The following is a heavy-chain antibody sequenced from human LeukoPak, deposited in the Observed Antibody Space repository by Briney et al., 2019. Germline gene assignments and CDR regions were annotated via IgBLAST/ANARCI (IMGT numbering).Heavy chain of an antibody. J-gene: IGHJ6*02. CDR3: ARSKGGAQREYGMDV. Sequence: PGRSLRLSCAASGFPFSRCAMHWVRQAPGKGLEWVSSISSGSSYIDYADSLQGRFTISRDNAKSSLYLQMNSLRGEDTAVYYCARSKGGAQREYGMDVWGQGTTVTVSS. D-gene: IGHD1-1*01. V-gene: IGHV3-21*06. CDR2: ISSGSSYI. CDR1: GFPFSRCA.